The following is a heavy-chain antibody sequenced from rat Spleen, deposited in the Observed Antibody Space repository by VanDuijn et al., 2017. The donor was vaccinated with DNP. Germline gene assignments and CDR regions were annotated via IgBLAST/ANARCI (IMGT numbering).Heavy chain of an antibody. CDR1: GYSITSSYR. Sequence: EVQLQESGPGLVKPSQSLSLTCSVTGYSITSSYRWNWIREFPGNKLEWMGYINSAGSTNYNPSLTSRISITRDTSKNQFFLQVNSVTSEDTATYYCARFGGSSGDYWGQGVMVTVSS. D-gene: IGHD4-3*01. J-gene: IGHJ2*01. CDR2: INSAGST. CDR3: ARFGGSSGDY. V-gene: IGHV3-3*01.